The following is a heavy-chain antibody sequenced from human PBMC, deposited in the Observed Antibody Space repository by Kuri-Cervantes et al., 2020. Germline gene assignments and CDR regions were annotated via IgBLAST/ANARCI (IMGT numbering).Heavy chain of an antibody. V-gene: IGHV3-7*01. CDR2: IKQDGSEK. CDR3: AKDAFPAAGHYYMDV. D-gene: IGHD6-13*01. CDR1: GFTFSNYW. Sequence: GGSLRLSCAASGFTFSNYWMSWVRQAPGKGLEWVANIKQDGSEKYYVDSVKGRFTISRDNAKNSLYLQMNSLRAEDTAVYYCAKDAFPAAGHYYMDVWGKGITVTVSS. J-gene: IGHJ6*03.